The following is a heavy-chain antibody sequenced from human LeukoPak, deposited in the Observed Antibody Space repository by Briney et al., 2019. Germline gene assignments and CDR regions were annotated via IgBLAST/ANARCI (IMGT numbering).Heavy chain of an antibody. D-gene: IGHD3-3*01. J-gene: IGHJ6*02. CDR3: ARDNYDFWSGYFYGMDV. CDR1: GGSISSYY. CDR2: IYYSGST. V-gene: IGHV4-59*01. Sequence: PSETLSLTCTVSGGSISSYYWSWIRQPPGKGLEWIGYIYYSGSTNYNPSLKSRVTISVDTSKNQFSLKLSSVTAADTAAYYCARDNYDFWSGYFYGMDVWGQGTTVTVSS.